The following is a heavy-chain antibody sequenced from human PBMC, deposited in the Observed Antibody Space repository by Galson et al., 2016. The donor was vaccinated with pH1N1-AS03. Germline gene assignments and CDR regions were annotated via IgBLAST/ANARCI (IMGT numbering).Heavy chain of an antibody. Sequence: PALVKPTQTLTLTCTFSGFSLSTGGVHVAWIRQPPGKALEWLALIFWDGETRYSPSLRSRLTITKDTSKNQVVLTMTNTDPADTGTYYCARSTHVNEGLDYWGQGTLVTVSS. J-gene: IGHJ4*02. CDR3: ARSTHVNEGLDY. CDR1: GFSLSTGGVH. V-gene: IGHV2-5*02. CDR2: IFWDGET. D-gene: IGHD2-8*01.